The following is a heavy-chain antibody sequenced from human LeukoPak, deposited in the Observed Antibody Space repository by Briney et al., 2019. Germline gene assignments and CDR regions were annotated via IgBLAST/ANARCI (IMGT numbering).Heavy chain of an antibody. CDR2: ISYDGSNK. D-gene: IGHD5-18*01. CDR3: ARDGYDLDTPMVSTIFDC. CDR1: GFTFSSYA. V-gene: IGHV3-30-3*01. Sequence: GESLRLSCAASGFTFSSYAMHWVRQAPGKGLDWVAVISYDGSNKYYADSVKGRFTISRDNSKNTLYLQMNSLRTEDTAVYYCARDGYDLDTPMVSTIFDCWGQGTLVTVSS. J-gene: IGHJ4*02.